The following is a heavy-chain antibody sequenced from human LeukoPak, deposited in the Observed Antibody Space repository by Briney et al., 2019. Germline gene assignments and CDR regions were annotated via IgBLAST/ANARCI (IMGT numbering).Heavy chain of an antibody. J-gene: IGHJ4*02. D-gene: IGHD3-22*01. CDR1: GYSISSGYY. Sequence: SETLSLTCTVSGYSISSGYYWSWIRQPPGKGLEWIATIHHSGVTYYNPSLKSRVTMSVDTSKNQFSLKLGSVTAASTSVYYCARYTANTAGYSFDFWGQGALVTVSS. V-gene: IGHV4-38-2*02. CDR3: ARYTANTAGYSFDF. CDR2: IHHSGVT.